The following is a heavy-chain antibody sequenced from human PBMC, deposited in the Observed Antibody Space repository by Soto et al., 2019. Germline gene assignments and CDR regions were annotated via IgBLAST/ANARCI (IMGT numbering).Heavy chain of an antibody. V-gene: IGHV3-23*01. CDR3: ARKGPPRDAFDI. Sequence: EVQLLESGGGLVQPGGSLRLSCAASGFTFSSYAMSWVRQTPGKGLEWVSGVLGGGGSTFYADSVKGRFTISRDNSKNTLYLQMNSLRAEDTAIYYCARKGPPRDAFDIWGQGTMVTVSS. CDR2: VLGGGGST. CDR1: GFTFSSYA. J-gene: IGHJ3*02.